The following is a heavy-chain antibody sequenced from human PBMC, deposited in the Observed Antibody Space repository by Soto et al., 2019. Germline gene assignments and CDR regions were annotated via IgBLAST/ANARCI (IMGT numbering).Heavy chain of an antibody. Sequence: PSETLSLTCTVSGDSISAGDYYWSWIRQPPGKGLEWIGYISYSGSTYYNPSLKSRVTISVDRSKNQFSLKLSSVTAADTAVYYCAAGGGLPRYYWGQGTLVTVS. V-gene: IGHV4-30-4*01. CDR3: AAGGGLPRYY. CDR2: ISYSGST. J-gene: IGHJ4*02. D-gene: IGHD5-18*01. CDR1: GDSISAGDYY.